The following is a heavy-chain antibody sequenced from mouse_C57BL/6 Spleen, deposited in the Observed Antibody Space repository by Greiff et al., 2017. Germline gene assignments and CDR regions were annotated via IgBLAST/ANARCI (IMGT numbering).Heavy chain of an antibody. V-gene: IGHV1-54*01. J-gene: IGHJ2*01. D-gene: IGHD1-1*01. Sequence: QVQLQQSGAELVRPGTSVKVSCKASGYAFTNYLIEWVKQRPGQGLEWIGVINPGSGGTNYNEKFKGKATLTADKSSSTAYMQLSSLTSEDSAVYFCARWGTTVVADYWGQGTTLTGSS. CDR3: ARWGTTVVADY. CDR1: GYAFTNYL. CDR2: INPGSGGT.